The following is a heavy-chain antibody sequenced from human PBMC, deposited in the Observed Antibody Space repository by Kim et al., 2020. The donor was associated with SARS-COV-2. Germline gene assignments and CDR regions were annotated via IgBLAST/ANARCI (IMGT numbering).Heavy chain of an antibody. CDR3: AKGPFYYYDSSGYYWTD. D-gene: IGHD3-22*01. J-gene: IGHJ4*02. Sequence: LSLTCAASGFTFSHFVMNWVRQAPGRGLEWFAAISGGGDFAHYADSVKGRFTISRDNSKSTLFLQMNSLRAGDTALYFCAKGPFYYYDSSGYYWTDWGQGTLATVSS. V-gene: IGHV3-23*01. CDR2: ISGGGDFA. CDR1: GFTFSHFV.